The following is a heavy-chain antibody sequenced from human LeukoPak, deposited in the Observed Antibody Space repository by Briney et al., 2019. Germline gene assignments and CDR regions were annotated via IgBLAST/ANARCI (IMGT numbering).Heavy chain of an antibody. Sequence: SVKVSCKASGGTFSSYAISWVRQAPGQGLEWMGRIIPILGIANYAQKFQGRVTITADKSTSTAYMELSSLRSEDTAVYYCARDTSIVVVPNWFDPWGQGTLVTVSS. V-gene: IGHV1-69*04. D-gene: IGHD3-22*01. CDR3: ARDTSIVVVPNWFDP. CDR2: IIPILGIA. J-gene: IGHJ5*02. CDR1: GGTFSSYA.